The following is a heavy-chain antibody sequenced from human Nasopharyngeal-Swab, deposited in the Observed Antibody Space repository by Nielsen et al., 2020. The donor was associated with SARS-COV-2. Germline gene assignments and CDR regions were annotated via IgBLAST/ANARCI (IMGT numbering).Heavy chain of an antibody. CDR1: GFTFSSYA. D-gene: IGHD5-18*01. CDR3: ARDQGYSYGYYYYYMDV. CDR2: ISSNGGST. V-gene: IGHV3-64*01. J-gene: IGHJ6*03. Sequence: GESLKISCAASGFTFSSYAMHWVRQAPGKGLEYVSAISSNGGSTYYANSVKGRFTISRDNAKNSLYLQMNSLRAEDTAVYYCARDQGYSYGYYYYYMDVWGKGTTVTVSS.